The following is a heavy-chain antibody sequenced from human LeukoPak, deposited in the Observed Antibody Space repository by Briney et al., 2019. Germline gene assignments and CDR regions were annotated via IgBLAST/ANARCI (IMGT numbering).Heavy chain of an antibody. D-gene: IGHD3-3*01. V-gene: IGHV1-69*05. Sequence: SVKVSCKASGGTFSSYAISWVRQAPGQGLEWMGGIIPIFGTANYAQKFQGRVTITTDESTSTAYMELSSLRSEDTAVYYCTRGSRSGITIFGVVITDYYYMDVWGKGTTVTVSS. CDR3: TRGSRSGITIFGVVITDYYYMDV. J-gene: IGHJ6*03. CDR1: GGTFSSYA. CDR2: IIPIFGTA.